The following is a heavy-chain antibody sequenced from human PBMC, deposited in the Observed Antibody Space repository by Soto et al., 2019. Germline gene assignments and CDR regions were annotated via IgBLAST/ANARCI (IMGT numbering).Heavy chain of an antibody. CDR3: ARVRYCSSTSCPIPHYGMDV. J-gene: IGHJ6*02. CDR2: ISAYNGNT. D-gene: IGHD2-2*01. V-gene: IGHV1-18*01. Sequence: ASVKVSCKASGYTFTSYGISWVRQAPGQGLEWMGWISAYNGNTNYAQKLQGRVTMTTDTSTSTAYMELRSLRSDDTAVYYCARVRYCSSTSCPIPHYGMDVWGQGTTVTVSS. CDR1: GYTFTSYG.